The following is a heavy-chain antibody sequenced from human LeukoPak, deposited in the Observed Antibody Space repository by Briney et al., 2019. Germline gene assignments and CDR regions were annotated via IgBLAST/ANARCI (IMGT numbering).Heavy chain of an antibody. J-gene: IGHJ6*03. D-gene: IGHD3-3*02. CDR2: IIPIFGTA. Sequence: SVKVSCKASGYTFTTYAISWVRQAPGQGLEWVGGIIPIFGTANYAQKFQGRVTITTDESTSTAYMELSSLRSEDTAVYYCASRVLGSHFWSGYYREAYYMDVWGKGTTVTVSS. CDR1: GYTFTTYA. CDR3: ASRVLGSHFWSGYYREAYYMDV. V-gene: IGHV1-69*05.